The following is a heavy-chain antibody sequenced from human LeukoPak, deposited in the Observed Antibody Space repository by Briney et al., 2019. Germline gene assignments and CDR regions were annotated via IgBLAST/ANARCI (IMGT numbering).Heavy chain of an antibody. Sequence: PSETLSLTCTVSGASISVTSHYWTWTRHRPGEGLEWLVFIHFSGTIYYNPSLSSRLIISSDTSKNQMSLKLTSVTAADTAVYYCAAGDDTAKGGNYWGQGARVTVSS. J-gene: IGHJ4*02. CDR1: GASISVTSHY. CDR2: IHFSGTI. D-gene: IGHD5-18*01. CDR3: AAGDDTAKGGNY. V-gene: IGHV4-31*03.